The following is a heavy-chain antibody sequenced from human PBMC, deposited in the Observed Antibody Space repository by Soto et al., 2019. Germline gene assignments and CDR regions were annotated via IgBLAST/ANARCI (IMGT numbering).Heavy chain of an antibody. D-gene: IGHD3-10*01. Sequence: EVQLLESGGGLVQPGGSLRLSCVGSGFTFRRYVMSWVSQAPGQGLEWAAVTSGRGGASYYADSVKGRFTISRDNSKNTLYLEMKSLGAGDTAVYYCAIPDGDYFYNHMDVWGRGTTVTVSS. J-gene: IGHJ6*03. CDR1: GFTFRRYV. CDR3: AIPDGDYFYNHMDV. CDR2: TSGRGGAS. V-gene: IGHV3-23*01.